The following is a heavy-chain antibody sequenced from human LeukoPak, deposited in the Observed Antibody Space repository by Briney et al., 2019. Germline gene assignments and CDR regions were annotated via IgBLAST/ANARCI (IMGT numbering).Heavy chain of an antibody. J-gene: IGHJ4*02. V-gene: IGHV3-30-3*01. D-gene: IGHD2-21*02. CDR2: IPYDGTNK. CDR1: GFTFTNYA. CDR3: ARGFVLGAAKNYFDY. Sequence: GGSLRLPCAASGFTFTNYALHWVRQAPGKGLEWVAVIPYDGTNKYYADSVKGRFTISRDNSKNTLSLQMNSLRAEDTALYYCARGFVLGAAKNYFDYWGQGALVTVSS.